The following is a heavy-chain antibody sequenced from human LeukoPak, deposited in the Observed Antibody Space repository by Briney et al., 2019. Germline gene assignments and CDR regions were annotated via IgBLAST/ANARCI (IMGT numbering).Heavy chain of an antibody. CDR2: ISSSSSTI. CDR3: AKSWGYTRPYYNYMEV. D-gene: IGHD3-16*02. Sequence: PGGSLRLSCAASGFTFSSYSMNWVRQAPGKGLEWVSYISSSSSTIYYADSVKGRFTISRDNAKNSLYLQMNSLRAEDTALYYCAKSWGYTRPYYNYMEVWGKGTTVTVSS. V-gene: IGHV3-48*04. J-gene: IGHJ6*03. CDR1: GFTFSSYS.